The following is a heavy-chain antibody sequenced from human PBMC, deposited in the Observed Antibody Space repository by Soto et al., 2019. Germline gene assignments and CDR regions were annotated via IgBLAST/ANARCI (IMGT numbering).Heavy chain of an antibody. CDR3: AADPRYSYVYRYYYGMDV. CDR2: IVVGSGYT. Sequence: ASVKVSCKASGFTFSNSAMQWVRQARGQRLEWIGWIVVGSGYTNYTQRFQERVTITRDMSTSTAYMELSSLRSEDTAVYYCAADPRYSYVYRYYYGMDVWGQGTTVTVSS. V-gene: IGHV1-58*02. D-gene: IGHD5-18*01. J-gene: IGHJ6*02. CDR1: GFTFSNSA.